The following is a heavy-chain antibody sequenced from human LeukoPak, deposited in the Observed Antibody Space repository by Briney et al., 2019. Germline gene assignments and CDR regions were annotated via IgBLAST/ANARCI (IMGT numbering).Heavy chain of an antibody. CDR2: IRSKANSYAT. D-gene: IGHD3-10*01. V-gene: IGHV3-73*01. J-gene: IGHJ4*02. Sequence: PGGSLRLSCAASGFTFSGSAMHWVRQASGKGLEWVGRIRSKANSYATAYAASVKGRFTISRDDSKNTAYLQMNSLKTEDTAVYYCAKNSQSGPGKYFDYWGQGTLVTVSS. CDR3: AKNSQSGPGKYFDY. CDR1: GFTFSGSA.